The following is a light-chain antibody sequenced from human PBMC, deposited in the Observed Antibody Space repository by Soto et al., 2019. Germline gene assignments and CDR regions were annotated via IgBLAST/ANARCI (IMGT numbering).Light chain of an antibody. CDR2: EVS. CDR1: SSDVGGYNY. CDR3: SSYAASNNYI. J-gene: IGLJ1*01. Sequence: QSVLTQPPSASGSPGQGVTISCTGTSSDVGGYNYVSWYQQHPGKAPKLMIYEVSKRPSGVPDRFSGSKSGNTASLTVSGLQAEDEADYYCSSYAASNNYIFGTGTKVTVL. V-gene: IGLV2-8*01.